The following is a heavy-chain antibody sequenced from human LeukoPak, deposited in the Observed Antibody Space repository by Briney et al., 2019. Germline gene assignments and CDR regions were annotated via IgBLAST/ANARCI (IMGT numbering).Heavy chain of an antibody. CDR1: GFTFRNFA. CDR2: ISAADGDNT. V-gene: IGHV3-23*01. J-gene: IGHJ4*02. Sequence: GRSLRLSCVASGFTFRNFAMSWVRQAPGKGLEWVSAISAADGDNTYYADSVKGRFTISRDNSENPLHLQMSSLRAEDTAVYYCAKFKGHYYYDSSGYCDNWGQGTLVTVSS. CDR3: AKFKGHYYYDSSGYCDN. D-gene: IGHD3-22*01.